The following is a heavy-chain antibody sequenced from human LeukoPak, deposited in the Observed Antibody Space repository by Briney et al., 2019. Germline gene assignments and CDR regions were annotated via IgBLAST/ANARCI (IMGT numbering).Heavy chain of an antibody. Sequence: PGGSLRLSCAASGFTFNGNAMQWVRQAPGKGLEWVAHISHDGSGKYYRDSVKGRFTISRDDSKNTLYLQLNSLRAEDTAVYYCARGGTYARESDYWGQGTLVTVSS. J-gene: IGHJ4*02. CDR1: GFTFNGNA. V-gene: IGHV3-30*03. D-gene: IGHD3-16*01. CDR2: ISHDGSGK. CDR3: ARGGTYARESDY.